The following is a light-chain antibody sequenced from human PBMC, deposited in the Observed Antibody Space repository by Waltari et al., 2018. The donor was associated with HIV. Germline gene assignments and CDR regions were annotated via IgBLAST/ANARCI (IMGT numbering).Light chain of an antibody. J-gene: IGKJ1*01. CDR1: QDVGIN. CDR2: GAS. Sequence: EVVVTQAPSALSVLPGKGATLSCTTSQDVGINFAWYSQRPGQCPRLLISGASTRATGVPVKFGGSGSGTEFNLTIASLQADDSAVYYCQHYDNWSRTFGPGTTVEIK. CDR3: QHYDNWSRT. V-gene: IGKV3-15*01.